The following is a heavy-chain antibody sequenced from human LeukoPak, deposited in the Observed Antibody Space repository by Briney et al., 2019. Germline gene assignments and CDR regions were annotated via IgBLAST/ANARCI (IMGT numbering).Heavy chain of an antibody. CDR1: GGSISSSSYY. Sequence: KSSETLSLTCTVSGGSISSSSYYWGWIRQPPGKGLEWIGSIYYSGSTYYNPSLKSRVTISVDTSKNQFSLKLSSVTAADTAVYYCARGVSLEWFVRVYYYMDVWGKGTTVTVSS. CDR3: ARGVSLEWFVRVYYYMDV. CDR2: IYYSGST. D-gene: IGHD3-3*01. J-gene: IGHJ6*03. V-gene: IGHV4-39*07.